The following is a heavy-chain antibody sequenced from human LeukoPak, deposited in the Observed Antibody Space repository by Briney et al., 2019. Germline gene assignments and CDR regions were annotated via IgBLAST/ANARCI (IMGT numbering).Heavy chain of an antibody. D-gene: IGHD2-2*01. CDR1: GYTFTSHF. CDR3: ARGDIVVVPAAMTDY. Sequence: ASVKVSCKASGYTFTSHFMHWVRQAPGQGLEWMGIINPRGGSTSYTQKFQGRVTMTRDTSTSTVYMELSSLRSEDTAVYYCARGDIVVVPAAMTDYWGQGTLVTVSS. J-gene: IGHJ4*02. CDR2: INPRGGST. V-gene: IGHV1-46*01.